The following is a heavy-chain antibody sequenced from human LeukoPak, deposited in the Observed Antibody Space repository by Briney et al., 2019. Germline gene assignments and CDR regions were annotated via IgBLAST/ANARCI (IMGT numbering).Heavy chain of an antibody. V-gene: IGHV3-53*01. J-gene: IGHJ3*02. CDR3: ARWSRIWGNDAFDI. CDR1: GFTVSSNY. D-gene: IGHD7-27*01. Sequence: GGSLRLSCAASGFTVSSNYMSWVRQAPGKGLEWVSVIYSGGSTYYADSVKGRFTISRDNSKNTLYLQMNSLRAEDTAVYYCARWSRIWGNDAFDIWGQGTMVTVSS. CDR2: IYSGGST.